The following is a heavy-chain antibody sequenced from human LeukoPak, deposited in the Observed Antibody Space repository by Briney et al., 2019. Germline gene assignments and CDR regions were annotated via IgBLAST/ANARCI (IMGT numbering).Heavy chain of an antibody. V-gene: IGHV4-59*01. CDR1: GGSISSYY. Sequence: SETLSLTCTVSGGSISSYYWSWIRQPPGKGLEWIGYIYYSGSTNYNPSLKSRVTISVDTSKNQFSLKLSSVTAADTAVHYCASAEWELLPLEHWGQGTLVTVSS. CDR3: ASAEWELLPLEH. D-gene: IGHD1-26*01. J-gene: IGHJ1*01. CDR2: IYYSGST.